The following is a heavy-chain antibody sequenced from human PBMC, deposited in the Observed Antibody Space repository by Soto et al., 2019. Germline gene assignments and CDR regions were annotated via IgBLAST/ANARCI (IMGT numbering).Heavy chain of an antibody. Sequence: ASGKVSCKASGYTFTSYHINWVRQATGQGLEWMGWMNPNSGNTGYAQKFQGRVTMTRNTSISTAYMELSSLRSEDTAVYYCASGDYDFWSGPNYYYYGMDVWGQGTTVTVSS. V-gene: IGHV1-8*01. CDR1: GYTFTSYH. J-gene: IGHJ6*02. CDR3: ASGDYDFWSGPNYYYYGMDV. D-gene: IGHD3-3*01. CDR2: MNPNSGNT.